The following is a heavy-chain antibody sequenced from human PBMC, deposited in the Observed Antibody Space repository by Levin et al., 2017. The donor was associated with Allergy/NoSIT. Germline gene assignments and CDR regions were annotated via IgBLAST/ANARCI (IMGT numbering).Heavy chain of an antibody. J-gene: IGHJ4*02. CDR1: GFTFRSYG. CDR2: ISYDGSKK. Sequence: PGGSLRLSCAASGFTFRSYGMHWVRQAPGKGLEWVALISYDGSKKYYADSVQGQFTISRDNSKNTLYLQMNSLKPEDTAVYYCAKEEAELSRFLDFWGQGTLVTVSS. D-gene: IGHD2/OR15-2a*01. CDR3: AKEEAELSRFLDF. V-gene: IGHV3-30*18.